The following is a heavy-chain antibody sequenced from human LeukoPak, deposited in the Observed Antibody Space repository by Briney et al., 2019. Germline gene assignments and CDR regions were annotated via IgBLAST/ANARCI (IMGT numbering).Heavy chain of an antibody. Sequence: GGSLRLSCAASGFTFSSHAMSWVRQAPGKGLEWVSAISGSGGSTYYADSVKGRLTISRDNSKNTQYLQMNSLRAEDTAVYYCAKDLVWRVVPAYGMDVWGKGTTVTVSS. J-gene: IGHJ6*04. CDR2: ISGSGGST. V-gene: IGHV3-23*01. CDR1: GFTFSSHA. CDR3: AKDLVWRVVPAYGMDV. D-gene: IGHD2-2*01.